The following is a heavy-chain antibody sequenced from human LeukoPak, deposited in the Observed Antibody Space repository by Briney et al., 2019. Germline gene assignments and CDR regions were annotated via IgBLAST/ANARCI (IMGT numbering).Heavy chain of an antibody. CDR3: ASSNALVWGYFDY. Sequence: SQTLSLTCTVSGGSISSGSYYWSWIRQPAGKGLEWIGRIYTSGSTNYNPSLKSRVTISVDTSRNQFSLRLSSVTAADTAVYYCASSNALVWGYFDYWGQGTLVTVSS. CDR2: IYTSGST. V-gene: IGHV4-61*02. D-gene: IGHD7-27*01. J-gene: IGHJ4*02. CDR1: GGSISSGSYY.